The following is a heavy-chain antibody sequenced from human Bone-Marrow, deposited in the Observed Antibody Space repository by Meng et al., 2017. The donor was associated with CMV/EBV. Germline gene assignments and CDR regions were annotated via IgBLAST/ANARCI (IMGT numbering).Heavy chain of an antibody. J-gene: IGHJ6*02. CDR1: GGSFSGYY. Sequence: SETLSLTCAVYGGSFSGYYWSWIRQPPGKGLEWIGEINHSESTNYNPSLKSRVTISVDTSKNQFSLKLSSVTAADTAVYYCARDDYKTSPSMDVWGQGTTVTVSS. CDR2: INHSEST. V-gene: IGHV4-34*01. D-gene: IGHD4-11*01. CDR3: ARDDYKTSPSMDV.